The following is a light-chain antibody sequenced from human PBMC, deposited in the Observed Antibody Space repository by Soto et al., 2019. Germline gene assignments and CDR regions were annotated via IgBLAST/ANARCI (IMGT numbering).Light chain of an antibody. CDR1: SGHSNYA. CDR3: KNWGSGSRV. CDR2: VNSDGTL. J-gene: IGLJ3*02. V-gene: IGLV4-69*01. Sequence: QPVLTQSPSASASLGASVKLTCTLNSGHSNYAIAWHQLQPEKGPRYLMKVNSDGTLSKGEGIPDSFSGSSSGAERYLTISSLQSEDEADLYCKNWGSGSRVFGGG.